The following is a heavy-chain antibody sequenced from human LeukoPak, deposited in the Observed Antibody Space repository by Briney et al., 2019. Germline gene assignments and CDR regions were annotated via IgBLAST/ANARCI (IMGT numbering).Heavy chain of an antibody. D-gene: IGHD3-22*01. CDR3: AKDLDSTGYYSYRY. V-gene: IGHV3-23*01. J-gene: IGHJ4*02. CDR2: IGGSGGDT. Sequence: GGSLRLSCAASGFTFSSYTMSWVRQAPGKGLEWVSAIGGSGGDTYYADSVKGRFTISRDNSKNTLYLQMNSLRAEDTAVYHCAKDLDSTGYYSYRYWGQGTLVTVSS. CDR1: GFTFSSYT.